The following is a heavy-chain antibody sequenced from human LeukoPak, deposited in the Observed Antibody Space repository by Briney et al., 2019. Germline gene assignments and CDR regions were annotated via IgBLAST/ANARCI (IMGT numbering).Heavy chain of an antibody. CDR1: GFALSSHW. J-gene: IGHJ6*02. Sequence: RSGGSLRLSCAASGFALSSHWMTWVRQVPGGGPEWVANVNRDGSETYYLDSVKGRFTISKDNAKNSLYLQMNSLRAEDTALYHCARNNGMDVWGQGTTVIVSS. V-gene: IGHV3-7*03. CDR2: VNRDGSET. CDR3: ARNNGMDV.